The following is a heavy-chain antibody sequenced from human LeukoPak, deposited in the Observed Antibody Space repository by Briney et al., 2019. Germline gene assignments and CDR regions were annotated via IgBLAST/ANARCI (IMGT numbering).Heavy chain of an antibody. Sequence: QTGGSLRLSCAASGFTVSSNYMSWVRQAPGKGLEWVSAVSASADSTYYADSVKGRFTISRDNSKNTLFLQMHSLRAEDTAVYYCARRPAIFMDGVYYYSMDVWGQGTTVTVSS. D-gene: IGHD2-2*01. CDR1: GFTVSSNY. CDR2: VSASADST. V-gene: IGHV3-23*01. CDR3: ARRPAIFMDGVYYYSMDV. J-gene: IGHJ6*02.